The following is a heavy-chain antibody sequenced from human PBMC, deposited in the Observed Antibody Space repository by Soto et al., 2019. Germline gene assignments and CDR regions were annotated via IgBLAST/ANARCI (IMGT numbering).Heavy chain of an antibody. V-gene: IGHV3-30-3*01. J-gene: IGHJ6*02. Sequence: GGSLRLSCAASGFTFSSYALHWVRQAPGKGLEWVAVISYDGSNKYYADSVKGRFTISRDKSKNKLYLQMNSLRAEDTAVYYCASGLFGLLYYDGMDVWGQGTTVTVSS. CDR2: ISYDGSNK. CDR1: GFTFSSYA. CDR3: ASGLFGLLYYDGMDV. D-gene: IGHD2-21*01.